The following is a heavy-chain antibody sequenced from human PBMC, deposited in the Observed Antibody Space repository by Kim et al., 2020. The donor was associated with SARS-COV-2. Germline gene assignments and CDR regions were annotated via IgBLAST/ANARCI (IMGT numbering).Heavy chain of an antibody. CDR3: ARVMDKTHYCSGGSCYSSGAFDI. CDR1: GFTFSSYS. Sequence: GGSLRLSCAASGFTFSSYSMNWVRQAPGKGLEWVSSISSSGSYIYYADSVKGRFTISRDNAKNSLDLQMNSLRAEDTALYYCARVMDKTHYCSGGSCYSSGAFDIWGQGTMVTVSS. V-gene: IGHV3-21*01. J-gene: IGHJ3*02. CDR2: ISSSGSYI. D-gene: IGHD2-15*01.